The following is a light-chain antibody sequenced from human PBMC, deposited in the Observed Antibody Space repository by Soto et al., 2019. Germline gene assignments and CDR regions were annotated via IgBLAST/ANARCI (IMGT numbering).Light chain of an antibody. J-gene: IGKJ3*01. CDR1: QSVSVNS. CDR3: QQYGGSPFT. Sequence: EIVLTQSPGTLSLSPGERATLSCRASQSVSVNSLAWYQQKGGQAPRLLIYAASTRATGVTVRFSGTGSGTDFALTISRLETDASSVYYCQQYGGSPFTFGHGTKVDIK. CDR2: AAS. V-gene: IGKV3-20*01.